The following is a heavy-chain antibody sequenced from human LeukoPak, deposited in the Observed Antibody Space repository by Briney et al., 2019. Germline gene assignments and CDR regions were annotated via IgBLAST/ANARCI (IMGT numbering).Heavy chain of an antibody. D-gene: IGHD2-2*01. CDR2: IYSGGST. Sequence: GGSLRLSCAASGFTVSSNYMSWVRQAPGKGLEWVSVIYSGGSTYYADSVKGRFTISRDNSKNTLYLQMNSLRAEDTAVYCCARVRKEYQLLLFDYWGQGTLVTVSS. V-gene: IGHV3-53*01. CDR3: ARVRKEYQLLLFDY. J-gene: IGHJ4*02. CDR1: GFTVSSNY.